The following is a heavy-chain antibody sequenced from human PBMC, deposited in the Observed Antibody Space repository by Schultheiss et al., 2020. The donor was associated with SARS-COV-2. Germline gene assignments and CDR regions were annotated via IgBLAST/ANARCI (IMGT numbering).Heavy chain of an antibody. V-gene: IGHV1-69*04. CDR3: ARGTNHAFDI. J-gene: IGHJ3*02. Sequence: SVKVSCKASGYTFTGYYMHWVRQAPGQGLEWMGRIIPILDIANYAQKFQGRVTITADKSTSTAYMELSSLRSEDTAVYYCARGTNHAFDIWGQGTMVTVSS. CDR2: IIPILDIA. CDR1: GYTFTGYY.